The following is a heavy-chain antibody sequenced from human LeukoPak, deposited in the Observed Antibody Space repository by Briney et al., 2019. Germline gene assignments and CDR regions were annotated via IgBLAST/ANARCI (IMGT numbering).Heavy chain of an antibody. CDR3: AKDIRLHPNYDDAFDY. CDR2: INWNGDSI. D-gene: IGHD3-3*01. Sequence: PGGSLRPSCAASGFTFDDYSMNWVRQAPGKGLEWVSGINWNGDSIGYADSVKGRFTISRDNAKSSLYLQMNSLRTDDTALYYCAKDIRLHPNYDDAFDYWGQGTLATVSS. CDR1: GFTFDDYS. V-gene: IGHV3-9*01. J-gene: IGHJ4*02.